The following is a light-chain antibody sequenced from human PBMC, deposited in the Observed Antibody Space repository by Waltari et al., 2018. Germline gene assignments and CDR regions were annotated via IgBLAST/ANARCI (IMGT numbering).Light chain of an antibody. CDR1: QSNSGN. Sequence: EIVMTQSPATLSVSPGERATLSCRASQSNSGNLAWYQHRPGQAPRLLIYDASTRATGIPARFSGSGSGTEFTLTISSLQSEDFALYYCQQYNNWPQTFGQGTKVEIE. J-gene: IGKJ1*01. V-gene: IGKV3-15*01. CDR2: DAS. CDR3: QQYNNWPQT.